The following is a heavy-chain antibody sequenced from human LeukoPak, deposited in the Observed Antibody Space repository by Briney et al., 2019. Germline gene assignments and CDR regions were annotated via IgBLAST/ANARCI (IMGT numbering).Heavy chain of an antibody. CDR1: EFTFSSYS. D-gene: IGHD2-15*01. Sequence: GSLRPSCAASEFTFSSYSMNWVRQAPGKGLEWVSAISNNGGYTYYADSVQGRFTISRDNSKSTLCLQMNSLRAEDTAVYYCAKQLGYCSDGSCYFPYWGQGTLVTVSS. CDR2: ISNNGGYT. J-gene: IGHJ4*02. V-gene: IGHV3-23*01. CDR3: AKQLGYCSDGSCYFPY.